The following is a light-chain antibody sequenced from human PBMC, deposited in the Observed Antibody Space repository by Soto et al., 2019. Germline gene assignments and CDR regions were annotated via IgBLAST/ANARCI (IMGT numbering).Light chain of an antibody. J-gene: IGKJ4*01. CDR2: GAS. CDR3: QQSLSTLLT. CDR1: QSVVCY. Sequence: QSPASLSSSKGERVTITCRASQSVVCYLHWYQQKPGKAPKVLISGASTLHNGVPSRFSGRGSGTDFTLTISSLQPEDVATYYCQQSLSTLLTFGGGTKVDI. V-gene: IGKV1-39*01.